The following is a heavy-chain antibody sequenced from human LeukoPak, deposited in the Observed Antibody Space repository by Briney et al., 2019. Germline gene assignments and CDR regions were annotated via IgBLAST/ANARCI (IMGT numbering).Heavy chain of an antibody. Sequence: PGGTLRLSCAASGFSFNDYGMSWVRQAPGQCPEWVSGITWNGGSTDYAASVKGRFTISRDNAKTSLYLRMNSLRVEDTAFYFCARGRGSGWRYLDYWGPGILVTVSS. D-gene: IGHD6-25*01. J-gene: IGHJ4*02. V-gene: IGHV3-20*04. CDR2: ITWNGGST. CDR1: GFSFNDYG. CDR3: ARGRGSGWRYLDY.